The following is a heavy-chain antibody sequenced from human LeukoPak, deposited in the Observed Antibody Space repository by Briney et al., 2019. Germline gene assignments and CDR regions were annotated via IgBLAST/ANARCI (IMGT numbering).Heavy chain of an antibody. J-gene: IGHJ5*02. Sequence: SESLSLTCTVSGGSISSSSYYWGWIRQPPGKGLEWIGSIYYSGSTYYNPSLKSRVTISVDTSKNQFSLKLSSVTAADTAVYHCARVSSRDSRFDPWGQGTLVTVSS. CDR2: IYYSGST. CDR3: ARVSSRDSRFDP. CDR1: GGSISSSSYY. V-gene: IGHV4-39*07. D-gene: IGHD5-24*01.